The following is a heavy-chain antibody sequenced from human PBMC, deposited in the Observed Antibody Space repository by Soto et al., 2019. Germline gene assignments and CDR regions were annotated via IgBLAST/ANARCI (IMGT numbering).Heavy chain of an antibody. D-gene: IGHD6-6*01. CDR3: ARQDIAARSLNY. J-gene: IGHJ4*02. CDR1: GGSISSSSYY. V-gene: IGHV4-39*01. CDR2: IYYSGST. Sequence: KPSETLSLTCTVSGGSISSSSYYWGWIRQPPGKGLEWIGSIYYSGSTYYNPSLKSRVTISVDTSKNQFSLKLSSVTAADTAVYYCARQDIAARSLNYWGQGTLVTVSS.